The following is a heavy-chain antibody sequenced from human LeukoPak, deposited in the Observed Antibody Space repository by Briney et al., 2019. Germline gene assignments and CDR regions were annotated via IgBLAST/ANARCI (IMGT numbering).Heavy chain of an antibody. Sequence: GGSLRLSCAASGFTFDDYAMHWVRQAPGKGRERVSLVCGDGGSTYYADSVKRRFTIARDNSKNSLYLQMNSLRTEDTALYRCAKTLHSYGSGSSYYYYGMDVWGQGTTVTVSS. D-gene: IGHD3-10*01. CDR1: GFTFDDYA. V-gene: IGHV3-43*02. CDR3: AKTLHSYGSGSSYYYYGMDV. CDR2: VCGDGGST. J-gene: IGHJ6*02.